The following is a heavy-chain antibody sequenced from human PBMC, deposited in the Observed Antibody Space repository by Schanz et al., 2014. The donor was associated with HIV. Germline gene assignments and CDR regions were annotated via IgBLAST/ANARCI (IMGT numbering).Heavy chain of an antibody. CDR2: MSPNTGNT. V-gene: IGHV1-8*02. Sequence: QVQLVQSGAEVKKPGASVKVSCKASRYTFTAYYMHWVRQAPGQGLEWMGWMSPNTGNTGRAQKFQGRVTMTRNTPRSTAYLTLNNLTSEDTAVYFCARRRGWGSYRYFPYGLDVWGQGTTVTVSS. CDR3: ARRRGWGSYRYFPYGLDV. CDR1: RYTFTAYY. D-gene: IGHD3-16*02. J-gene: IGHJ6*02.